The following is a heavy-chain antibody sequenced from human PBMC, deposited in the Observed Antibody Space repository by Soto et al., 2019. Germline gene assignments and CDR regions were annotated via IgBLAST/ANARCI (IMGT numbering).Heavy chain of an antibody. CDR1: AVSFSSNA. D-gene: IGHD4-17*01. Sequence: QVQLVQSGAEVKKPGSSVKVSCKASAVSFSSNALTWVRQAPGQGLEWMGGIIPYFHTANYAQKFQGRVTITADKSTSTAYMELRSLRSEDTAVYYCARLRGPYGGTSRGVFEIWGQGTMVTVSS. V-gene: IGHV1-69*06. CDR2: IIPYFHTA. J-gene: IGHJ3*02. CDR3: ARLRGPYGGTSRGVFEI.